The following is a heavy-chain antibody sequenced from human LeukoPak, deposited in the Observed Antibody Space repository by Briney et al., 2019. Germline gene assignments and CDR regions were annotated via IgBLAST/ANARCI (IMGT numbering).Heavy chain of an antibody. CDR3: ARGRGDARGTAFDP. CDR1: GDSLSTYY. D-gene: IGHD3-10*01. J-gene: IGHJ5*02. V-gene: IGHV4-59*01. CDR2: MYYTGST. Sequence: PSETLSLTCIVSGDSLSTYYGSWIRQPPGKGREWIGHMYYTGSTTYNPSLKSRVSISVDTSKNKFSLDLNSVSAADTAVYYCARGRGDARGTAFDPWGQGTLVAVSS.